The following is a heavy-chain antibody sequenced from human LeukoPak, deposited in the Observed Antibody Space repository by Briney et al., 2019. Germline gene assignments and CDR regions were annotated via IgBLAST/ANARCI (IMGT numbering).Heavy chain of an antibody. CDR3: ARASGITMIVVVISGY. D-gene: IGHD3-22*01. CDR2: INPNSGGT. V-gene: IGHV1-2*02. CDR1: GYTFTGYY. Sequence: GASVKVSCKASGYTFTGYYMHWVRQAPVQGLEWMGWINPNSGGTNYAQKFQGRVTMTRDTSISTAYMELSRLRSDDTAVYYCARASGITMIVVVISGYWGQGTLVTVSS. J-gene: IGHJ4*02.